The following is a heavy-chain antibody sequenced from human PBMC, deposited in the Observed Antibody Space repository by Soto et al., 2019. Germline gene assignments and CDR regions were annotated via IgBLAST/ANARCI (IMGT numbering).Heavy chain of an antibody. CDR1: GGSISSSNW. Sequence: SETLSLTCAVSGGSISSSNWWSWVRQPPGKGLEWIGEIYHSGSTNYNPSLKSRVTISVDKSKNQFSLKLSSVTAADTAVYYCARLYSSGWPYYYYYGMDVWGQGTTVTVSS. D-gene: IGHD6-19*01. CDR2: IYHSGST. J-gene: IGHJ6*02. V-gene: IGHV4-4*02. CDR3: ARLYSSGWPYYYYYGMDV.